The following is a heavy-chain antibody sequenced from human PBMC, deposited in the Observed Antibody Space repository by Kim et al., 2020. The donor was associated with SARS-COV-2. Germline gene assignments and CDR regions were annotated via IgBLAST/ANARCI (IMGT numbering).Heavy chain of an antibody. CDR2: IDDSWRT. V-gene: IGHV4-39*07. Sequence: SETLSLTCTVSGGAISSSCYYWVCIPQASGKGQEGICSIDDSWRTYYIPACNSRVPISVDTSKNQFSLKLSSVTAADTAVYYCARVFGDFLRFYYYYGMDVWGQGTTVTVSS. J-gene: IGHJ6*02. CDR3: ARVFGDFLRFYYYYGMDV. CDR1: GGAISSSCYY. D-gene: IGHD4-17*01.